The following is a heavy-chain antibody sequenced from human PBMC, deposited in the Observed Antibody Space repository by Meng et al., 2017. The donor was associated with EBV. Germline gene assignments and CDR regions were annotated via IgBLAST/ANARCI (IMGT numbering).Heavy chain of an antibody. V-gene: IGHV4-34*01. Sequence: QVQLQQWGAGLLKPSETLSLTCAVYGWSVSGYYWSWIRQPPGKGLEWIGEINHSGSTNYNPSLKSRVTISVDTSKNQFSLKLSSVTAADTAVYYCARGGGNRGGIVGATYRLNWFDPWGQGTLVTVSS. CDR3: ARGGGNRGGIVGATYRLNWFDP. D-gene: IGHD1-26*01. CDR2: INHSGST. CDR1: GWSVSGYY. J-gene: IGHJ5*02.